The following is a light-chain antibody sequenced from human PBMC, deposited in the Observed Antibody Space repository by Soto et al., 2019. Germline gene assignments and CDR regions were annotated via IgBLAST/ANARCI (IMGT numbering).Light chain of an antibody. V-gene: IGLV6-57*02. Sequence: NFMLTQPHSVSESPGKTVTISCTGSSGSIASNYVQWYQQRPGSAPTTVIYEDNQRPSAVPDRFSGSIDSSSNSASLTISGLKTEDEADYYCQSYDSSAWVFGGGTQLTVL. CDR1: SGSIASNY. CDR2: EDN. J-gene: IGLJ3*02. CDR3: QSYDSSAWV.